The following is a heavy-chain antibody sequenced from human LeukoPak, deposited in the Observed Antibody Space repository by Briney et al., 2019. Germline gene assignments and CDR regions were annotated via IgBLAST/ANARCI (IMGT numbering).Heavy chain of an antibody. Sequence: SETLSLTCTVSGGSISSYYWSWIRQPPGKGLEWIGYIYYSGSTNYNPSLKSRVTISVDTSKTQFSLKLSSVTAADTAVYYCASQSPNWNYGNYYYGIDVWGQGTTVTVSS. D-gene: IGHD1-7*01. CDR1: GGSISSYY. CDR2: IYYSGST. V-gene: IGHV4-59*08. J-gene: IGHJ6*02. CDR3: ASQSPNWNYGNYYYGIDV.